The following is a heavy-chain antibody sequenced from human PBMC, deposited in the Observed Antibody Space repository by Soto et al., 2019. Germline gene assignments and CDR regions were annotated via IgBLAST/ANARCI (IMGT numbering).Heavy chain of an antibody. CDR2: IISIFGTT. D-gene: IGHD2-8*01. CDR1: GGTFSSYV. Sequence: QVQLVQSGAEVKKPGSSVKVSCKASGGTFSSYVIGWVRQAPGQGLEWMGGIISIFGTTHYAERFQGRVTIGIAESASTAYMGLRSLRSEDTAVSYCATPLAYAMRGGDGVDGWGQGTTVTVSS. V-gene: IGHV1-69*01. CDR3: ATPLAYAMRGGDGVDG. J-gene: IGHJ6*02.